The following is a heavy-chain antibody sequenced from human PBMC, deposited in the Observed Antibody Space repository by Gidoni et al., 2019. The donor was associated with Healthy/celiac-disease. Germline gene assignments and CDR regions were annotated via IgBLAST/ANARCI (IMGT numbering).Heavy chain of an antibody. CDR3: ARPTYYDFWSGSHNAFDI. J-gene: IGHJ3*02. CDR2: ISSSSSYI. CDR1: GFTFSSYS. Sequence: EVQLVESGGGLVKPGGSLRLSCAASGFTFSSYSMNWVRQAPGKGLERVSSISSSSSYIYYADSVKGRFTISRDNAKNSLYLQMNSLRAEDTAVYYCARPTYYDFWSGSHNAFDIWGQGTMVTVSS. D-gene: IGHD3-3*01. V-gene: IGHV3-21*01.